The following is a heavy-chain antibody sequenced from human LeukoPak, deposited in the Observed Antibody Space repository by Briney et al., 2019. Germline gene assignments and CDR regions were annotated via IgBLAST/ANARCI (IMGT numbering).Heavy chain of an antibody. CDR1: GGSFSGYY. V-gene: IGHV4-34*01. CDR2: IKHSGST. J-gene: IGHJ6*03. CDR3: ARLSAPYCSGGSCYYYYMDV. Sequence: SETLSLTCAVYGGSFSGYYWSWIRQTPGKGLEWIREIKHSGSTNYNPSLKSRVTISVDTSKNQFSLKLSSVTAADTAVYYCARLSAPYCSGGSCYYYYMDVWGKGTTVTISS. D-gene: IGHD2-15*01.